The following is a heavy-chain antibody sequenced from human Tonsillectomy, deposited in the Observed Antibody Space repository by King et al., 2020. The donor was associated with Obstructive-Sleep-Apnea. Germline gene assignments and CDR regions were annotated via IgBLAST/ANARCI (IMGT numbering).Heavy chain of an antibody. CDR1: GYTLTELS. J-gene: IGHJ3*02. V-gene: IGHV1-24*01. D-gene: IGHD3-22*01. Sequence: QLVQSGAEVKKPGASVKVSCKVSGYTLTELSMHWVRQAPGKGLEWMGGFDPEDGETIYAQKFQGRVTMNEDTSTDTAYMELSSLRSEDTAVYYCATDPDSSGYYRGGAFDSWGQGTMVTVSS. CDR3: ATDPDSSGYYRGGAFDS. CDR2: FDPEDGET.